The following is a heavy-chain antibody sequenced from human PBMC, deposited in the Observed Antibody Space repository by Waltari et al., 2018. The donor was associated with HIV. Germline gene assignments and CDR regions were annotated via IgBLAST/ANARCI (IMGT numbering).Heavy chain of an antibody. J-gene: IGHJ3*02. D-gene: IGHD2-15*01. Sequence: EVQLVESGGGLVKPGGSLRLSCAASGFSFSNYNMNWVRQAPGKGLECVSSITFSGNYIYYADSVKGRFTISRDNAKNSLYLQMSSLRAEDTAIYYCARDLFCSGGTCYRYDVFNIWGQGTMVTVSS. V-gene: IGHV3-21*01. CDR1: GFSFSNYN. CDR2: ITFSGNYI. CDR3: ARDLFCSGGTCYRYDVFNI.